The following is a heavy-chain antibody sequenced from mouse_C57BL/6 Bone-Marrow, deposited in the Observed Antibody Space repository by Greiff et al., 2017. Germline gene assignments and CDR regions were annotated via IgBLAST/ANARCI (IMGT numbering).Heavy chain of an antibody. J-gene: IGHJ2*01. D-gene: IGHD2-3*01. CDR3: SSFDGNYFDY. V-gene: IGHV14-4*01. CDR2: IDPDIGDT. CDR1: GFNIKDDY. Sequence: VQLQQPGAELVRPGASVKLSCTASGFNIKDDYIHWVKQRPEQGLEWIGWIDPDIGDTEYASKFQGKATITSDTSSNTAYLQLSSLTSEDTAVYYCSSFDGNYFDYWGQGTPLTVAS.